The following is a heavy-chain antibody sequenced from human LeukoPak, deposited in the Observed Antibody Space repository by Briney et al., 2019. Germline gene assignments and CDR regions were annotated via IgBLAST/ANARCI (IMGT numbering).Heavy chain of an antibody. D-gene: IGHD6-19*01. CDR1: GGSFSGYY. CDR3: ARASRDAIAVAGTGNWFDP. CDR2: INHSGST. V-gene: IGHV4-34*01. J-gene: IGHJ5*02. Sequence: SETLSLTCAVYGGSFSGYYWSWIRQPPGKGLEWIGEINHSGSTNHNPSLKSRVTISVDTSKNQFSLKLSSVTAADTAVYYCARASRDAIAVAGTGNWFDPWGQGTLVTVSS.